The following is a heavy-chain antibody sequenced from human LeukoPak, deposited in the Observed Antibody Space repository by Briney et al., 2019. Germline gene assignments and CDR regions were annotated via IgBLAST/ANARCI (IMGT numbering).Heavy chain of an antibody. J-gene: IGHJ6*02. CDR3: ARIGGTDCSSTSCLYGMDV. Sequence: GRSLRLSCAASGFTFSSYAMHWVRQAPGKGLEWVAVISYDGSNKYYADSVKGRFTISRDNSKNTLYLQMNSLSAEDTAVYYCARIGGTDCSSTSCLYGMDVWGQGTTVTVSS. CDR1: GFTFSSYA. V-gene: IGHV3-30-3*01. D-gene: IGHD2-2*01. CDR2: ISYDGSNK.